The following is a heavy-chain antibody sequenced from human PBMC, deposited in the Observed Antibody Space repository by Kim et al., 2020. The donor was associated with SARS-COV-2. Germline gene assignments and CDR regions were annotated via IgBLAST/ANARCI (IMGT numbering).Heavy chain of an antibody. CDR3: ARVSSGSYYYYYYGMDV. V-gene: IGHV1-3*01. CDR2: INAGNGNT. CDR1: GYTFTSYA. D-gene: IGHD3-10*01. Sequence: ASVKVSCKASGYTFTSYAMHWVRQAPGQRLEWMGWINAGNGNTKYSQKFQGRVTITRDTSASTAYMELSSLRSEDTAVYYCARVSSGSYYYYYYGMDVWGQGTTVTVSS. J-gene: IGHJ6*02.